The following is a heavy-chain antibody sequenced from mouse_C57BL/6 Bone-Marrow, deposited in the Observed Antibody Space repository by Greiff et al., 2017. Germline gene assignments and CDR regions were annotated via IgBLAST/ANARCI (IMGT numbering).Heavy chain of an antibody. V-gene: IGHV1-81*01. J-gene: IGHJ3*01. CDR1: GYTFTSYG. Sequence: VQLVESGAELARPGASVKLSCKASGYTFTSYGISWVKQRTGQGLEWIGEIYPRSGNTYYNEKFKGKATLTADKSSSTAYMELRSLTSEDSAVYFCARGDLAWFAYWGQGTLVTVSA. CDR2: IYPRSGNT. CDR3: ARGDLAWFAY.